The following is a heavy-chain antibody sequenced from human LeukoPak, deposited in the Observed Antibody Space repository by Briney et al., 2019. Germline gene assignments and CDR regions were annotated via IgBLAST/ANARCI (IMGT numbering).Heavy chain of an antibody. CDR2: ISSSGTYT. Sequence: GGSLRLSCAASGFTLSDYYMNWIRQAPGKGLEWVSFISSSGTYTNYADPVKGRFTISRDSAKNSLYLQMNRLRAEDTAVYYCARGVAAAADFDYWGQGTLVTVSS. V-gene: IGHV3-11*06. D-gene: IGHD6-13*01. CDR3: ARGVAAAADFDY. J-gene: IGHJ4*02. CDR1: GFTLSDYY.